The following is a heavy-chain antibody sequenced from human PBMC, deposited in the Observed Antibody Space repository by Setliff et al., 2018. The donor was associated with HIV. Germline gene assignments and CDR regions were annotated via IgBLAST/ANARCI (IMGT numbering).Heavy chain of an antibody. CDR1: GYTFTNHW. D-gene: IGHD2-15*01. V-gene: IGHV5-51*01. J-gene: IGHJ6*02. Sequence: GESLKISCERFGYTFTNHWIAWVRQMPGKGLEWMGVIYPGDSDTRYSPSFQGQVTISADKSISTAYLQCSSLKASDTAMYYCARLGGICSGGSCTALAYTMDVWGQGTTVTVSS. CDR3: ARLGGICSGGSCTALAYTMDV. CDR2: IYPGDSDT.